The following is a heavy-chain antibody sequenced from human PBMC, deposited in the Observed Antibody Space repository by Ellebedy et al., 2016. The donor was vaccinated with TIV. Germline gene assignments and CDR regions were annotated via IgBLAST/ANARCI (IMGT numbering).Heavy chain of an antibody. V-gene: IGHV4-4*02. Sequence: SETLSLTXAVSGGSISSSNWWSWVRQPPGKGLEWIGEIYHSGSTNYNPSLKSRVTISVDKSKNQFSLKLSSVTAADTAVYYRAREPQGYNWNYYGMDVWGQGTTVTVSS. CDR2: IYHSGST. CDR1: GGSISSSNW. J-gene: IGHJ6*02. CDR3: AREPQGYNWNYYGMDV. D-gene: IGHD1-20*01.